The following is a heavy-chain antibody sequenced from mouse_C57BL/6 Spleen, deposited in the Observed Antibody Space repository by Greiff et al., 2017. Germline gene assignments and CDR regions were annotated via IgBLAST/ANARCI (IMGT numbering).Heavy chain of an antibody. Sequence: VQLQQPGAELVKPGASVKMSCKASGYTFTSYWITWVKQRPGQGLEWIGDIYPGSGSTNYNEKFKSKATLTVDTSSSTAYMQLSSLTSEDSAVYYCARETGAGNYAMDYWGQGTSVTVSS. D-gene: IGHD4-1*01. CDR1: GYTFTSYW. V-gene: IGHV1-55*01. J-gene: IGHJ4*01. CDR3: ARETGAGNYAMDY. CDR2: IYPGSGST.